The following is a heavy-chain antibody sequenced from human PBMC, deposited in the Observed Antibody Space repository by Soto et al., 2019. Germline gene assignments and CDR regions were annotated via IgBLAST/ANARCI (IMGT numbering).Heavy chain of an antibody. CDR3: ANPGYGDYVSNWFDP. J-gene: IGHJ5*02. D-gene: IGHD4-17*01. CDR2: ISGSGGST. V-gene: IGHV3-23*01. CDR1: GFTFSSYA. Sequence: EVQLLESGGGLVQPGGSLRLSCAASGFTFSSYAMSWVRQAPGKGLEWVSAISGSGGSTYYADSVKGRFTISRDNSKNTLYLQMNSLRAEDTAVYYCANPGYGDYVSNWFDPWGQGTLVTVSS.